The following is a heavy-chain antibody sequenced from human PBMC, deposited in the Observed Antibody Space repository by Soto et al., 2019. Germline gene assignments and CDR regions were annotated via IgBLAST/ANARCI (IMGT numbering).Heavy chain of an antibody. D-gene: IGHD4-4*01. CDR2: VYYGGT. V-gene: IGHV4-59*01. CDR1: GGSMSSNY. J-gene: IGHJ4*02. CDR3: MSYRGAFYFDH. Sequence: PSETLSLTCTVSGGSMSSNYWSWVRQSPAKGLEWIGFVYYGGTNYNPSFESRVTMSVDTPKKQFSLELTDVTAADTAVYYCMSYRGAFYFDHWGQGTLVTVSS.